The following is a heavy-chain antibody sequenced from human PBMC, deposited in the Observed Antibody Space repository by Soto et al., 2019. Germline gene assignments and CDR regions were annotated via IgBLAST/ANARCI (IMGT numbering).Heavy chain of an antibody. J-gene: IGHJ4*01. Sequence: PGGSLRLSCAVSGFTLTTYGMHRVRQAPGKGLEWVAAMSYDGTKEYYADSVKGRFTTSRDSARNTLFLQLNSLRAEDTAVYYCAKEFGTTWIDHWGQGTLVTVSS. CDR1: GFTLTTYG. CDR3: AKEFGTTWIDH. D-gene: IGHD1-1*01. V-gene: IGHV3-30*18. CDR2: MSYDGTKE.